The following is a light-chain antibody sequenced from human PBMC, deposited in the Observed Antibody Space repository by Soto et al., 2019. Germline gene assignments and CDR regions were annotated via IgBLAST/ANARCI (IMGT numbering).Light chain of an antibody. Sequence: QSVLTQPASVSGSPGQSITISCTGTSSDIGSYDYVSWYQQHPGKAPKLMIYEVDNRPSGVSNRFSASKSGNTAPLTISGLQPEDEADYYCSSYTSGSALVVFGGGTKVTV. CDR3: SSYTSGSALVV. J-gene: IGLJ2*01. CDR2: EVD. V-gene: IGLV2-14*01. CDR1: SSDIGSYDY.